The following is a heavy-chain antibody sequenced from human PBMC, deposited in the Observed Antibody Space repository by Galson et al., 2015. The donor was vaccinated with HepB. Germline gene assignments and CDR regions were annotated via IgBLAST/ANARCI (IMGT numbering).Heavy chain of an antibody. Sequence: QSGAEVKKPGESLKISCKGSGYSFTSYWIGWVRQMPGKGLEWMGIIYPGDSDTRYSPSFQGQVTISADKSISTAYLQWSSLKASDTAMYYCARPETYYYDSSGQFDAFDIWGQGTMVTVSS. V-gene: IGHV5-51*03. D-gene: IGHD3-22*01. CDR3: ARPETYYYDSSGQFDAFDI. CDR1: GYSFTSYW. CDR2: IYPGDSDT. J-gene: IGHJ3*02.